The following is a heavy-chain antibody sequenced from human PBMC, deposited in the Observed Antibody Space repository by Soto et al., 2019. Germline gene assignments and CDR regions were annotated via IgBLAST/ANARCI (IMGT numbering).Heavy chain of an antibody. CDR2: IYYSGST. V-gene: IGHV4-39*01. Sequence: SETLSLTCTVSGGSISSSSYYWGWIRQPPGKGLEWIGSIYYSGSTYYNPSLKSRVTLSVATSKNQFSLKLSSVTAADTAVYYCAHGGYSYGYGSGGDYWGQGTLVTVSS. CDR1: GGSISSSSYY. D-gene: IGHD5-18*01. CDR3: AHGGYSYGYGSGGDY. J-gene: IGHJ4*02.